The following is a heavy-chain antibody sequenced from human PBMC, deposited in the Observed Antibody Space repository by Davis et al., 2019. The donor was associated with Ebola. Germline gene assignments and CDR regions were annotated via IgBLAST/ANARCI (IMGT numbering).Heavy chain of an antibody. CDR2: ISAYHGNT. Sequence: AASVKVSCKASGYTFTSYGISWVRQAPGQGLEWMGWISAYHGNTNYAQKLQGRVTMTTDTSTSTAYMEMRSLRSDDTAVYYCARDPGYSSSWFDAFDIWGQGTMVTVSS. D-gene: IGHD6-13*01. V-gene: IGHV1-18*01. CDR1: GYTFTSYG. J-gene: IGHJ3*02. CDR3: ARDPGYSSSWFDAFDI.